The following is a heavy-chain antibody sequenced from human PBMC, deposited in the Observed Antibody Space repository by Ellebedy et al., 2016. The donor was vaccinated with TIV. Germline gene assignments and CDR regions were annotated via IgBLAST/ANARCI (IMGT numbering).Heavy chain of an antibody. D-gene: IGHD6-19*01. J-gene: IGHJ4*02. CDR2: FDPEDGET. CDR3: AADVSSGWYEFDY. Sequence: AASVKVSCKVSGYTLTELSMHWVRQAPGKGLEWMGGFDPEDGETIYAQKFQGRVTMTEDTSTDTAYMELSSLRSEDTAVYYCAADVSSGWYEFDYWGQGTLVTVSS. V-gene: IGHV1-24*01. CDR1: GYTLTELS.